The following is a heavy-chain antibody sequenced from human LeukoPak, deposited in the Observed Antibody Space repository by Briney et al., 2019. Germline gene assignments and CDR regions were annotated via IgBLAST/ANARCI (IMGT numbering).Heavy chain of an antibody. CDR3: ASHGGL. CDR1: GFSFSNYG. CDR2: ISYDGSNK. V-gene: IGHV3-30*03. D-gene: IGHD6-25*01. J-gene: IGHJ4*02. Sequence: GGSLRLSCAASGFSFSNYGIHWVRQAPGKGLEWVTVISYDGSNKYYADSVKGRFTISRDNSKNTLYLQMNNLRAEDTAVFYCASHGGLWGQGTLVTVSS.